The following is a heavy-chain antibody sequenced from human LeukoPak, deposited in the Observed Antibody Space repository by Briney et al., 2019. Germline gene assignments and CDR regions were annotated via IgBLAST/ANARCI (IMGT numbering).Heavy chain of an antibody. CDR3: AGGSGSYSPDY. J-gene: IGHJ4*02. V-gene: IGHV3-21*01. CDR1: RFPFSSYT. D-gene: IGHD3-16*01. Sequence: GGSLRLSCAASRFPFSSYTMHWVRQAPGKGLEWVSSISENSNDIYYASSLKDRFTISRDNAKKSLYLQMNSLRVEDTAVYYCAGGSGSYSPDYWGQGTLVTVSS. CDR2: ISENSNDI.